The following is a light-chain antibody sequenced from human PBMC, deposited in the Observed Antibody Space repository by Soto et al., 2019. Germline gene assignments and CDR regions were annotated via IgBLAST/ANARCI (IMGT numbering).Light chain of an antibody. CDR3: SSYTSSRTLV. Sequence: QSALTQPASVSGSPGQSITISCTGTSSDVGGYNYVSWYQQHPGKAPKLMIYDVSNRPSGVSNRFSCSKSGNTASLTISGLQAEDEADYYCSSYTSSRTLVFGTGTKVTVL. CDR1: SSDVGGYNY. J-gene: IGLJ1*01. V-gene: IGLV2-14*01. CDR2: DVS.